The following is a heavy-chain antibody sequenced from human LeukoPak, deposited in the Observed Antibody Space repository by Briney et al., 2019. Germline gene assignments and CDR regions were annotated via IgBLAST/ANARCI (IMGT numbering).Heavy chain of an antibody. Sequence: ASVEVSCKTSGYTFTNYDINWVRQATGQGLEWMGWMDPNSGDTGSAQKFQGRVTMTRDNSISTAYMELSSLRPDDTAVYYCARFSSSAWYYFDYWGQGTLVTVSS. CDR2: MDPNSGDT. J-gene: IGHJ4*02. CDR1: GYTFTNYD. CDR3: ARFSSSAWYYFDY. V-gene: IGHV1-8*01. D-gene: IGHD6-19*01.